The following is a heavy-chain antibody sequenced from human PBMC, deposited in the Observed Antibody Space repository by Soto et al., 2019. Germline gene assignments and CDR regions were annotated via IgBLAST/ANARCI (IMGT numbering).Heavy chain of an antibody. D-gene: IGHD3-3*01. V-gene: IGHV4-4*02. CDR3: TCFVTIFGVADYDY. CDR2: IYHSGST. Sequence: SETLSLTCAVSGGSISSSNWWRWGRQPPGKGLEWIGEIYHSGSTNYNPSLKSRVTISVDKSKNQFSLKLSSVTAADTAVYYCTCFVTIFGVADYDYWGQGTLVTVSS. J-gene: IGHJ4*02. CDR1: GGSISSSNW.